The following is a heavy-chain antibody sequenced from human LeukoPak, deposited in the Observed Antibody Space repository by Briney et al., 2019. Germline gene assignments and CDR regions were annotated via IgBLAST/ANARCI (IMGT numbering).Heavy chain of an antibody. D-gene: IGHD3-10*01. CDR1: GFSFRTIGVG. J-gene: IGHJ4*02. CDR3: AHRSRMVPFDY. CDR2: IYWDDDK. V-gene: IGHV2-5*02. Sequence: SGPTLVKPKQTLTLTCTFSGFSFRTIGVGVGWIRQPPGKALEWLALIYWDDDKRYSPSLKSRLTITKDTSKNQVVLTMTNMDPVDTATYYCAHRSRMVPFDYWGQGTLVTVSS.